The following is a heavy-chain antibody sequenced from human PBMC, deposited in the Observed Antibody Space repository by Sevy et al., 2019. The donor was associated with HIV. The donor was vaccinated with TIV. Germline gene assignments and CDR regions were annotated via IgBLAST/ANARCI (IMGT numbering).Heavy chain of an antibody. D-gene: IGHD3-22*01. CDR1: RFTFSTYA. CDR3: AKEAPGYNYDTSGSFDY. CDR2: ITGSGGTT. J-gene: IGHJ4*02. Sequence: GGSLRLSCAASRFTFSTYAMSWVRQAPGKGLEWVSAITGSGGTTSYVDSVRGRFTISRDNSKSTLFLQMNSLTAENTAVYYCAKEAPGYNYDTSGSFDYWGQRILVTVSS. V-gene: IGHV3-23*01.